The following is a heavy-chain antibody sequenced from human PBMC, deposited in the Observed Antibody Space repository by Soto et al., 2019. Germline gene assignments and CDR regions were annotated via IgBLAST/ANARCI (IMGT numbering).Heavy chain of an antibody. V-gene: IGHV1-69*02. CDR2: IIPILGIA. CDR3: ARVGGYEDFDY. Sequence: QVQLVQSGAEVKKPGSSVKVSCKASGGTFSSYTISWVRQAPGQGLEWMGRIIPILGIANYAQKFQGRVTITADKFTSTAYMELSSLRSEDTAVYYCARVGGYEDFDYWGQGTLVTVSS. J-gene: IGHJ4*02. CDR1: GGTFSSYT. D-gene: IGHD5-12*01.